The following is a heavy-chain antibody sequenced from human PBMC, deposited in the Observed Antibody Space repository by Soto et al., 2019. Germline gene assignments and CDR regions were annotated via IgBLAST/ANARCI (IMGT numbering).Heavy chain of an antibody. V-gene: IGHV4-59*01. CDR2: MYYSGST. J-gene: IGHJ6*02. CDR1: GDSISGYY. CDR3: ARDPGRYYGLDV. Sequence: SETLSLTCTVSGDSISGYYLNWIRQPPGKGLEWIGYMYYSGSTNYNPSLKSRVTISVDTSKTQFSLKLSSVTAADTAVYYCARDPGRYYGLDVWGQGTTVTVSS.